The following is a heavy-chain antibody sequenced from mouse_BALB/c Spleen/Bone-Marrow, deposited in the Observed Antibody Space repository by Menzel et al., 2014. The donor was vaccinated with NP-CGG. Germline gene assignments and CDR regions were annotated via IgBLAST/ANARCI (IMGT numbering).Heavy chain of an antibody. D-gene: IGHD2-1*01. CDR1: GYTFTDYA. J-gene: IGHJ3*01. Sequence: QVHVKQSGPELVRPGVSVKISCKGSGYTFTDYAMHWVKQSHAKSLEWIGVISTYSGNTNYNQKFKGKATMTVDKSPSTAYMELARLTSEDSAIYYCASPIYYGNYEGFAYWGQGTLVTVSA. CDR3: ASPIYYGNYEGFAY. V-gene: IGHV1-67*01. CDR2: ISTYSGNT.